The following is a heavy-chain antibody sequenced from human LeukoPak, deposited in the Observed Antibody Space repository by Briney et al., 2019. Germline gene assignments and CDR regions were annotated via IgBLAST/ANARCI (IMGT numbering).Heavy chain of an antibody. Sequence: SQTFSLTCAISGDSVSSNSAAWSWIRQSPSRGLEWLGRTYYRSKWYNDYAVSVKSRITINPDTSKNQFSLHLNSVTPEDTAVYYCAREVSWVDYYYFDYWGRGTLVTVSS. CDR1: GDSVSSNSAA. V-gene: IGHV6-1*01. CDR2: TYYRSKWYN. CDR3: AREVSWVDYYYFDY. J-gene: IGHJ4*02. D-gene: IGHD5-12*01.